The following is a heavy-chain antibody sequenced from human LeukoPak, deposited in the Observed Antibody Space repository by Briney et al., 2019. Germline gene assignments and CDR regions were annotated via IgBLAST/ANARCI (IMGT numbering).Heavy chain of an antibody. Sequence: GASVKVSCKASGYNFTGYYMQWVRQAPGQGLEWMGWINPNSGGTNYAQKFQGRVTMTRDTSISTAYMELNRLRSDDTAVYYCATFAGEHQAPFDYWGQGTLVTVSS. CDR2: INPNSGGT. D-gene: IGHD1-26*01. CDR3: ATFAGEHQAPFDY. J-gene: IGHJ4*02. V-gene: IGHV1-2*02. CDR1: GYNFTGYY.